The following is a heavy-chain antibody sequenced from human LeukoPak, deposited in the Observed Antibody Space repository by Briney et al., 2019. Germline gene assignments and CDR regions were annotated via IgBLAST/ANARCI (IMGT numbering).Heavy chain of an antibody. CDR1: GGTFSSYA. V-gene: IGHV1-69*13. D-gene: IGHD3-22*01. CDR2: IIPIFGTA. Sequence: PVKVSCKASGGTFSSYAISWVPQAPGQGLEWIGGIIPIFGTANYAQKFQGRVTITADESTSTAYMELSSLRSEDTAVYYCARVLTPSGYYGYYYYYMDVWGKGTTVTVSS. J-gene: IGHJ6*03. CDR3: ARVLTPSGYYGYYYYYMDV.